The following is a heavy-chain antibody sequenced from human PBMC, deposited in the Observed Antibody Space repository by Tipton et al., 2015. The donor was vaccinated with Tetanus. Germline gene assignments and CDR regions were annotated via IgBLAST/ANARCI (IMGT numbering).Heavy chain of an antibody. CDR1: GFTFSNYW. CDR2: IKQDGSDK. V-gene: IGHV3-7*03. D-gene: IGHD1-14*01. J-gene: IGHJ4*02. CDR3: VRDIRATKPYFFDY. Sequence: SLRLSCAASGFTFSNYWMSWVRQAPGRGLEWVASIKQDGSDKNYVDSVKGRFTISRDNAKNSLYLQMNRLRAEDTAMYYCVRDIRATKPYFFDYWGQGALVTVSS.